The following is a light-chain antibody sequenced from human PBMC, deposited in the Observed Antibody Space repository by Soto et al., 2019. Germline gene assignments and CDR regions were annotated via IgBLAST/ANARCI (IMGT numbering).Light chain of an antibody. CDR1: QSVRRSY. J-gene: IGKJ1*01. CDR3: QQYGTSPRT. V-gene: IGKV3-20*01. CDR2: GVS. Sequence: EIGLTQSPGTLSLSPGERATLSCRASQSVRRSYLAWYQQKLGQAPRLLIYGVSNRATGIPDRFSGSGSGTDFTVTISRRESEDFAVYYCQQYGTSPRTFGQGTKVEIK.